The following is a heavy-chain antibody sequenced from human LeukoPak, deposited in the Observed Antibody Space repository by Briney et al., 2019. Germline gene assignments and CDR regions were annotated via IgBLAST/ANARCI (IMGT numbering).Heavy chain of an antibody. V-gene: IGHV3-7*01. Sequence: GGSLRLSCAASGFTFSNYWMSWVRQAPGKGLEWVANIKQDGSEKYYVDSVKGRFTISRDNAKNSLYLQMNSLRAEDTAVYYCARDQVRFWDYYYMDVWGKGTTVTVSS. CDR3: ARDQVRFWDYYYMDV. CDR1: GFTFSNYW. D-gene: IGHD1-26*01. J-gene: IGHJ6*03. CDR2: IKQDGSEK.